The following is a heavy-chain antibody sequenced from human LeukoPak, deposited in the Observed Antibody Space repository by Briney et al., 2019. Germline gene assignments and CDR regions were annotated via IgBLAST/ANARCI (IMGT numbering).Heavy chain of an antibody. Sequence: HSGGSLRLSCAASGFTFSSYWMHWVRQAPGKGLVWVSGINNDGSSTKYADSVKGRFTISRDNAKNSLYLQMNSLRVEDTAVYYCAKEGRSLQTYWGQGTLVTVSS. D-gene: IGHD5-24*01. J-gene: IGHJ4*02. CDR2: INNDGSST. V-gene: IGHV3-74*01. CDR3: AKEGRSLQTY. CDR1: GFTFSSYW.